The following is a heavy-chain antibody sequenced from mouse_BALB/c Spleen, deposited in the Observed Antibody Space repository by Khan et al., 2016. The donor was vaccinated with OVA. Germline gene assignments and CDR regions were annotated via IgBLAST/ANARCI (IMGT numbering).Heavy chain of an antibody. V-gene: IGHV1-62-2*01. CDR3: ARHGRYGNRFDD. J-gene: IGHJ2*01. CDR1: GYMFTEYI. Sequence: VQLKESGAELVKPGASVKLSCKASGYMFTEYIIHWVKQRSGQGLEWIGWFYPGTGSIKNNEKFKDKATLTADKSSSTVYMELSRLTSEDSAVYFCARHGRYGNRFDDWGQGTTLTVSS. CDR2: FYPGTGSI. D-gene: IGHD2-1*01.